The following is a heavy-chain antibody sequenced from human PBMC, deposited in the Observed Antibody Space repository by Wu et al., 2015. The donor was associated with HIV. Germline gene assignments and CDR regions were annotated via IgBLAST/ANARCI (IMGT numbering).Heavy chain of an antibody. V-gene: IGHV1-69*13. CDR3: ARTIMATISSGYYYYGMDV. J-gene: IGHJ6*02. CDR1: GGTFSSYA. CDR2: IIPMFSRP. Sequence: VQLVQSGTEVRKPGSSVKVSCKASGGTFSSYAISWVRQAPGQGLEWMGRIIPMFSRPNYAQKFQGTVTITADESTSTAYMELSSLRSEDTAVYYCARTIMATISSGYYYYGMDVWGQGTTVTVSS. D-gene: IGHD5-12*01.